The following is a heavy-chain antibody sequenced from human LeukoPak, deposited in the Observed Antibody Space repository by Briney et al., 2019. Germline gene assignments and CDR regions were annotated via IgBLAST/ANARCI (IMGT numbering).Heavy chain of an antibody. D-gene: IGHD6-19*01. CDR3: ARGSGWNSFDP. Sequence: SETLSLTCTVSGGSISTDLYYWTWIRQPAGRGLEWIGRIYSNGWTDYNPPLKSRVSISIDTSKNHFSLKMSLTTAADTALYYCARGSGWNSFDPWGQGTLVTVSS. J-gene: IGHJ5*02. CDR2: IYSNGWT. V-gene: IGHV4-61*02. CDR1: GGSISTDLYY.